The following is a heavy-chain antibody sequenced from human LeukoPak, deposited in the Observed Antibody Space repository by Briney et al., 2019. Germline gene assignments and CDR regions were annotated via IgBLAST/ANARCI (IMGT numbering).Heavy chain of an antibody. CDR3: ARRRDSGSLQHFDY. J-gene: IGHJ4*02. CDR2: ISSSGSTI. V-gene: IGHV3-11*01. D-gene: IGHD1-26*01. Sequence: GGSLRLSCAASGFTFSDYYMSWVRQAPGKGLEWVSYISSSGSTIYYADSVKGRFTISRDNAKNSLYLQMNSLRAEDTAVYYCARRRDSGSLQHFDYWGQGTLVTVSS. CDR1: GFTFSDYY.